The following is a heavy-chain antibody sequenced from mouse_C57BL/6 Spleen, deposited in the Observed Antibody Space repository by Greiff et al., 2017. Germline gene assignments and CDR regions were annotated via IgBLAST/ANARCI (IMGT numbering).Heavy chain of an antibody. Sequence: QVQLQQPGAELVKPGASVKLSCKASGYTFTSYWMHWVKQRPGQGLEWIGMIHPNSGSTNYNEKFKRKATLTVDKSSSTAYMQLSSLTSEDAAVYCCARRDYGGGGAWFAYWGQGTLVTVSA. J-gene: IGHJ3*01. V-gene: IGHV1-64*01. CDR2: IHPNSGST. CDR1: GYTFTSYW. CDR3: ARRDYGGGGAWFAY. D-gene: IGHD2-4*01.